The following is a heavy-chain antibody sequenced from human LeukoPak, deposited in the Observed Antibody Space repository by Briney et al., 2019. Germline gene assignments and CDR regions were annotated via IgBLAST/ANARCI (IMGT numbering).Heavy chain of an antibody. Sequence: GGSLRLSCAASGFTFSSYSMNWVRQAPGKGLEWVSSISSSSRYIEYADSVKGRSTISRDNAKNSLYLQMNSLRAEDTAVYYCARKRSPGAFDIWGQGTMVTVSS. CDR1: GFTFSSYS. CDR2: ISSSSRYI. CDR3: ARKRSPGAFDI. V-gene: IGHV3-21*01. J-gene: IGHJ3*02.